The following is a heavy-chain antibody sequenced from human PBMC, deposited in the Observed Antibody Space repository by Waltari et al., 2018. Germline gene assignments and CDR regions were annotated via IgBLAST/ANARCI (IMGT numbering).Heavy chain of an antibody. J-gene: IGHJ6*02. CDR2: VHSGGTT. D-gene: IGHD3-22*01. V-gene: IGHV4-39*02. CDR3: ARRSSGAYPDYYYGLDV. CDR1: GGSISGNSYY. Sequence: QLQLQESGPGLVEPSETLSPPCSVPGGSISGNSYYWCWIRQPPGKGLEWIGSVHSGGTTYYHPSLKSRISISLDTTEHRFSLKLTSVTAADTAVYYCARRSSGAYPDYYYGLDVWGQGATV.